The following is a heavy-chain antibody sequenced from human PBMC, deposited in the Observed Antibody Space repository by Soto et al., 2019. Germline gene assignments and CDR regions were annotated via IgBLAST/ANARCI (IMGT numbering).Heavy chain of an antibody. CDR2: ISSNGGST. CDR3: VKYAAAGTNAFDI. CDR1: GFTFSSYA. J-gene: IGHJ3*02. Sequence: GGSLRLSCSASGFTFSSYAMHWVRQAPGKGLEHVSAISSNGGSTYYAGSVKGRFTISRDNSKNTLYLQMSSLRAEDTAVYYCVKYAAAGTNAFDIWGQGTMVTVSS. V-gene: IGHV3-64D*06. D-gene: IGHD6-13*01.